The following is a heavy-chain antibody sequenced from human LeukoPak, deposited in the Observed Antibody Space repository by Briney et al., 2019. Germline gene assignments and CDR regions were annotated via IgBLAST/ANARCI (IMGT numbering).Heavy chain of an antibody. CDR3: ARSSTTDANHYYYYYMDV. V-gene: IGHV4-38-2*02. J-gene: IGHJ6*03. D-gene: IGHD2-2*01. CDR1: GYSISSGYY. CDR2: IYTSGST. Sequence: ASETLSLTCTVSGYSISSGYYWGWIRQPPGKGLEWIGRIYTSGSTNYNPSLKSRVTISVDTSKNQFSLKLSSVTAADTAVYYCARSSTTDANHYYYYYMDVWGRGTTVTVSS.